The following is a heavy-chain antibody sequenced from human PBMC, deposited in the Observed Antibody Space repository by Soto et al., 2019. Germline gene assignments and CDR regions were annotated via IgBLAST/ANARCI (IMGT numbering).Heavy chain of an antibody. J-gene: IGHJ6*02. CDR3: ARHGFGSLHGLVDV. D-gene: IGHD3-10*01. V-gene: IGHV4-59*08. CDR2: IQYSGYS. CDR1: GGSITNYY. Sequence: QVQLQESGPGLVKPSETLSLTCTVSGGSITNYYCSWFRQPPGKGLEWIGYIQYSGYSAYNLSLKGXVSXSMDTSKTQFSLMLESVTATATAVYYCARHGFGSLHGLVDVWGQGTTVIVSS.